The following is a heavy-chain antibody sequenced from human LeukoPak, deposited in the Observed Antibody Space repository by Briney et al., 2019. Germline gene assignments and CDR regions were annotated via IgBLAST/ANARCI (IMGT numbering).Heavy chain of an antibody. CDR2: IWYDGSNK. V-gene: IGHV3-33*01. J-gene: IGHJ4*02. D-gene: IGHD3-10*01. Sequence: GGSLRLSCAASGFTFSSYGMHWVRQAPGKGLEWVAVIWYDGSNKYYADSVKGRFTISRDNSKNTLYLQMNSLRAEDTAVYYCARDGNYYGSGSYYPFDYWGQGTLVTVSS. CDR3: ARDGNYYGSGSYYPFDY. CDR1: GFTFSSYG.